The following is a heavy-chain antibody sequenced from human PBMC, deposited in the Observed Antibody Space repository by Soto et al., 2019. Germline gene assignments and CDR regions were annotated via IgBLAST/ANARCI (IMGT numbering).Heavy chain of an antibody. V-gene: IGHV1-8*01. CDR2: MNPDSGNT. D-gene: IGHD4-17*01. CDR3: ARGSDGNFVHWFDP. Sequence: QVQLVQSGAEVKKPGASVKVSCKASGYTFTSYDINWVRQATGQGLEWMGWMNPDSGNTRYAQKFQGRVTMTRNTSISTAYMELSSLRSEDTAVYDCARGSDGNFVHWFDPWGQGTLVTVSS. CDR1: GYTFTSYD. J-gene: IGHJ5*02.